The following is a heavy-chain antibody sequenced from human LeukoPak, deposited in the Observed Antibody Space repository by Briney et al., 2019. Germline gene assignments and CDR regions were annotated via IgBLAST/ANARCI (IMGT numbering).Heavy chain of an antibody. V-gene: IGHV3-30*18. J-gene: IGHJ4*02. D-gene: IGHD6-19*01. CDR1: GFTFSSYG. Sequence: PGRSLRLSCAASGFTFSSYGMHWVRQAPGKGLEWVAVISYDGSNKYYADSVKGRFTISRDNSKNTLYLQMNSLRAEDTAVYYCAKDLGSGGWSFDYGAQGPRAPVPP. CDR2: ISYDGSNK. CDR3: AKDLGSGGWSFDY.